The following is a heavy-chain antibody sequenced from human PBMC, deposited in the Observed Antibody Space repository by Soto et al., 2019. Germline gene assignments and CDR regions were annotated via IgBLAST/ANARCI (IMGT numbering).Heavy chain of an antibody. D-gene: IGHD6-13*01. CDR2: ISGSGGSI. CDR1: GFTFSSFA. Sequence: PGGSLRLSCAASGFTFSSFAMAWVRQAPGKGLEWVSTISGSGGSIYYADSVNGRFTISRDNSKNTLYLHLDSLIAEDTALYYCAKSWQLDYWGQGTLVTVSS. J-gene: IGHJ4*02. V-gene: IGHV3-23*01. CDR3: AKSWQLDY.